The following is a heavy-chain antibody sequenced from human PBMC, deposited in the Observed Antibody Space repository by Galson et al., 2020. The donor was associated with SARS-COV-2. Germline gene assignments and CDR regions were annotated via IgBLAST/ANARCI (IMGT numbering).Heavy chain of an antibody. CDR2: TYYRSKWYY. V-gene: IGHV6-1*01. Sequence: SQTLSLTCAISGDSVSSNSAAWNWIRQSPSRGLEWLGRTYYRSKWYYDYALSVKSRITINPDTSENRFSLQLNSVTPEDTGLYYCTRDQGAFNIWGQGTVVTVSS. J-gene: IGHJ3*02. CDR1: GDSVSSNSAA. CDR3: TRDQGAFNI.